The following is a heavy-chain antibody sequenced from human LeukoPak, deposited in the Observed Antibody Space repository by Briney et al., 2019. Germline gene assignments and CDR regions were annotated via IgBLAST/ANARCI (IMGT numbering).Heavy chain of an antibody. CDR3: ASLGGIVVVPAAIWDWFDP. Sequence: GASLRLSCAASGFTFNIHAMDWVRQAPGKGLEWVAVISYDGSNKYYADSVKGRFTISRDNSKNTLYLQMNSLRAEDTAVYYCASLGGIVVVPAAIWDWFDPWGQGTLVTVSS. D-gene: IGHD2-2*01. V-gene: IGHV3-30-3*01. CDR2: ISYDGSNK. J-gene: IGHJ5*02. CDR1: GFTFNIHA.